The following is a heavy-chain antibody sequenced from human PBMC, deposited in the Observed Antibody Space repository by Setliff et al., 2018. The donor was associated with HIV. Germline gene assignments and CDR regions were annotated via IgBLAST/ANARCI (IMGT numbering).Heavy chain of an antibody. J-gene: IGHJ4*02. V-gene: IGHV4-4*07. Sequence: PSETLSLTCTVSGGSMSPYYWSWIRQGDGIGLEWIGRIYASGKTTFNPSLKSRVRMSVDTSKNQFSLKLTSVTASDTAVYYCARGNNDLESFDYWGQGALVTVSS. D-gene: IGHD3-3*01. CDR1: GGSMSPYY. CDR2: IYASGKT. CDR3: ARGNNDLESFDY.